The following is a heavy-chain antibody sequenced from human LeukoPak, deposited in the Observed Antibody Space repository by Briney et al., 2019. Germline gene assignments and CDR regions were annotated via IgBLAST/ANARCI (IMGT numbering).Heavy chain of an antibody. CDR2: IYHTGRD. CDR3: ARETSLAGFASGLGFNY. J-gene: IGHJ4*02. CDR1: GGSISSSDYY. Sequence: SETLSLTCTVSGGSISSSDYYWGWIRQPPGKGLEWIGTIYHTGRDYYDPSLKSRVTISVDTSKNQLSLNLNSVTAADTALYFCARETSLAGFASGLGFNYWGQGILVTVSS. V-gene: IGHV4-39*02. D-gene: IGHD6-19*01.